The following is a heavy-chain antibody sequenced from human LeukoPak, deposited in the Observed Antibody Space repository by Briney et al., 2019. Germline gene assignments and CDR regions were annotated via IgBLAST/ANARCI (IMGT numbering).Heavy chain of an antibody. CDR2: IRDSGEA. D-gene: IGHD3/OR15-3a*01. CDR1: GFTFSIYW. CDR3: ARDRAANQDWVEFDP. J-gene: IGHJ5*02. Sequence: GGSLRLSCAASGFTFSIYWMHWVRQGPGKGLEWVGLIRDSGEAFYADFARGRFAISRDESENTLYLQMNSLRVEDTAVYFCARDRAANQDWVEFDPWGQGTPVIVSS. V-gene: IGHV3-66*03.